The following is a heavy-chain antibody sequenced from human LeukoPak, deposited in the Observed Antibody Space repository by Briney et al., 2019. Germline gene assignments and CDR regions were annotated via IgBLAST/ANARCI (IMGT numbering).Heavy chain of an antibody. J-gene: IGHJ3*02. CDR3: AKDQWVGKGPAAFDI. CDR1: GFTFSSYG. Sequence: SGGSLRLSCAASGFTFSSYGMHWVRQAPGKGLEWVAVIWYDGSNKYYADSVKGRFTISRDNSKNTLYLQMNSLRAEDTAVYYCAKDQWVGKGPAAFDIWGKGTMVTVSS. D-gene: IGHD6-19*01. CDR2: IWYDGSNK. V-gene: IGHV3-30*02.